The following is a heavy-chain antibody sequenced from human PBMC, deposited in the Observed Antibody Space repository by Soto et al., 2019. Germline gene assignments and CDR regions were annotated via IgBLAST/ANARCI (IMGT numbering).Heavy chain of an antibody. CDR2: ISSSSSTI. Sequence: PGGSLRLSCAASGFTFSSYSMNWVRQAPGKGLEWVSYISSSSSTIYYADSVKGRFTISRDNAKNSLYLQMNSLRAEDTAVYYCARIVRLEVPAATVQREFDYWGQGTLVTVSS. J-gene: IGHJ4*02. V-gene: IGHV3-48*01. D-gene: IGHD2-2*01. CDR3: ARIVRLEVPAATVQREFDY. CDR1: GFTFSSYS.